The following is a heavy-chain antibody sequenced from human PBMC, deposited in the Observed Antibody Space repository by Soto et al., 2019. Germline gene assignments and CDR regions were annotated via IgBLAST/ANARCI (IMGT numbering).Heavy chain of an antibody. J-gene: IGHJ4*02. CDR2: IYYSGST. D-gene: IGHD4-17*01. CDR1: GCSISSGGYS. CDR3: ARDLGDSRDY. Sequence: PSETLSLTCAVSGCSISSGGYSWSWIWQPPGKGLEWIGYIYYSGSTYYNPSLKSRVTISVDTSKNQFSLKLSSVTAADTAVYYCARDLGDSRDYWGQGTLVTVSS. V-gene: IGHV4-30-2*01.